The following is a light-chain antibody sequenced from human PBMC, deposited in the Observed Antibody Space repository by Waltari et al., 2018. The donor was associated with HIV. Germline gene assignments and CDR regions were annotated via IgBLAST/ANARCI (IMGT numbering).Light chain of an antibody. CDR1: TSNIGSNT. CDR3: ASWDDSLNGPV. Sequence: QSVLTQPPSTSGTPGPRVTISCSGSTSNIGSNTVSWFQQLPGKAPKVLLECKNQRPSGVPDRFSGAKSGTSASLAIGGLQSEDEADYYWASWDDSLNGPVFGGGTTLTVL. V-gene: IGLV1-44*01. J-gene: IGLJ2*01. CDR2: CKN.